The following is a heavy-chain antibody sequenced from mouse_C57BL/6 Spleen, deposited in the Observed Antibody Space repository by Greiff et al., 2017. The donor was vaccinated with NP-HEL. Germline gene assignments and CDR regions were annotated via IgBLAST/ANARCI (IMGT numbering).Heavy chain of an antibody. CDR1: GYAFSSYW. V-gene: IGHV1-80*01. Sequence: VKLQESGAELVKPGASVKISCKASGYAFSSYWMNWVKQRPGKGLEWIGQIYPGDGDTNYNGKFKGKATLTADKSSSTAYMQLSSLTSEDSAVYFCARSGDPYSNWFAYWGQGTLVTVSA. D-gene: IGHD2-5*01. CDR3: ARSGDPYSNWFAY. CDR2: IYPGDGDT. J-gene: IGHJ3*01.